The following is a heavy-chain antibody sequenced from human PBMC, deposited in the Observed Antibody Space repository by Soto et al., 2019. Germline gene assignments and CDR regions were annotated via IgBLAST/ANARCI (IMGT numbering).Heavy chain of an antibody. CDR3: AVLDCLLNWCDP. CDR2: IYYSGST. D-gene: IGHD2-21*01. J-gene: IGHJ5*02. V-gene: IGHV4-31*03. CDR1: AASTSTGGYY. Sequence: QVQLQESGPGLVKPSQTLSLTCTVSAASTSTGGYYWSWIRQHPGTVLEWLGYIYYSGSTYYNPSLKIRVTISGDMCKDQVSMKLSSVCAGDTAMYDCAVLDCLLNWCDPWGEGTLVTVSS.